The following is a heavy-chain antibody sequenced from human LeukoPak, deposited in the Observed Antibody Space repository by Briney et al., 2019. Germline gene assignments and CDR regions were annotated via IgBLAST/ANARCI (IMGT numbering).Heavy chain of an antibody. Sequence: SETLSLTCTVSGGSISSSSYYWGWIRQPPGKGLEWIGSIYYSGSTYYNPSLKSRVTISVDTSKNQFSLKLSSVTAADTAVYYCARVWISYGSLEGYYFDYWGQGTLVTVSS. D-gene: IGHD5-18*01. CDR2: IYYSGST. V-gene: IGHV4-39*07. CDR3: ARVWISYGSLEGYYFDY. J-gene: IGHJ4*02. CDR1: GGSISSSSYY.